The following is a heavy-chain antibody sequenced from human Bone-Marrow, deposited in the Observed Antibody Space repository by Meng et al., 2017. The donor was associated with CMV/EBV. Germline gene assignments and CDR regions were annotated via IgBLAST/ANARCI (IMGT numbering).Heavy chain of an antibody. CDR3: ARIGGEGEWRYMDFDY. J-gene: IGHJ4*02. CDR1: GFTFSSYA. D-gene: IGHD2-15*01. CDR2: ISYDGSNK. Sequence: GESLKISCAASGFTFSSYAMHWVRQAPGKGLEWVAVISYDGSNKYYADSVKGRFTISRDNSKNTLYLQMNSLRAEDTAVYYCARIGGEGEWRYMDFDYWGQGTLVTVSS. V-gene: IGHV3-30-3*01.